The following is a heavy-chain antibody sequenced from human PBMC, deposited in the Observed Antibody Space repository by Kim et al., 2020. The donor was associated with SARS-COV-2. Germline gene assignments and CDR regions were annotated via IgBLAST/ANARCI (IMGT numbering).Heavy chain of an antibody. Sequence: SVKVSCKASGGTFSSYAISWVRQAPGQGLEWMGGIIPIFGTANYAQKFQGRVTITADESTSTAYMELSSLRSEDTAVYYCARDQGGSSWYFSGWFDPWGQGTLVTVSS. D-gene: IGHD6-13*01. CDR1: GGTFSSYA. CDR3: ARDQGGSSWYFSGWFDP. J-gene: IGHJ5*02. CDR2: IIPIFGTA. V-gene: IGHV1-69*13.